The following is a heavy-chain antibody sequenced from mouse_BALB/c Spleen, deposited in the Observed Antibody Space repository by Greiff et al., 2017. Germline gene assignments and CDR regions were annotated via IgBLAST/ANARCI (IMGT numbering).Heavy chain of an antibody. J-gene: IGHJ3*01. CDR3: ARDYYGGFAY. CDR1: GFTFSSFG. CDR2: ISSGSSTI. D-gene: IGHD1-1*01. Sequence: EVKLMESGGGLVQPGGSRKLSCAASGFTFSSFGMHWVRQAPEKGLEWVAYISSGSSTIYYADTVKGRFTISRDNPKNTLFLQMTSLRSEDTAMYYCARDYYGGFAYWGQGTLVTVSA. V-gene: IGHV5-17*02.